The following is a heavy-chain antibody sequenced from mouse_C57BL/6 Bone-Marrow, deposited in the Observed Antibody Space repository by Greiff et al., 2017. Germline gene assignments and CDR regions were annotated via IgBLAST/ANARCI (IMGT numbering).Heavy chain of an antibody. CDR2: IYPGSGST. D-gene: IGHD1-1*01. J-gene: IGHJ3*01. CDR1: GYTFTSYW. CDR3: ALYYCSSYPWFAY. V-gene: IGHV1-55*01. Sequence: QVQLQQPGAELVKPGASVKMSCKASGYTFTSYWITWVKQRPGQGLEWIGDIYPGSGSTNYNEKFKSKATLTVDTSSSTAYMQLSSLTSEDSAVYYCALYYCSSYPWFAYWGQGTLVTVSA.